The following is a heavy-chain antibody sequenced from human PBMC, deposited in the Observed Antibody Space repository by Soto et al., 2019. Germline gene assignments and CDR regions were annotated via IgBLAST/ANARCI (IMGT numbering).Heavy chain of an antibody. CDR1: GFTFSSYE. Sequence: PGGSLRLSCAASGFTFSSYEMNWVRQAPGKGLEWVSYISSSGSTIYYADSVKGRFTISRDNAKNSLYLQMNSLRAEDTAVYYCARDLHVGYSYGYVDYYGMDVWGQGTTVTVSS. J-gene: IGHJ6*02. D-gene: IGHD5-18*01. CDR2: ISSSGSTI. CDR3: ARDLHVGYSYGYVDYYGMDV. V-gene: IGHV3-48*03.